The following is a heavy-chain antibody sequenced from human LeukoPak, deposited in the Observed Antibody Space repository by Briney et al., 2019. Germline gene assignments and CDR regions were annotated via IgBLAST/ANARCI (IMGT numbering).Heavy chain of an antibody. CDR1: GGSISGYY. Sequence: PSETLSLTCTVSGGSISGYYWSWIRQPPGKGLEWIGEINHSGSTNYNPSLKSRVTISVDTSKNQFSLKLSSVTAADTAVYYCARGSSRPDYWGQGTLVTVSS. CDR3: ARGSSRPDY. V-gene: IGHV4-34*01. CDR2: INHSGST. J-gene: IGHJ4*02.